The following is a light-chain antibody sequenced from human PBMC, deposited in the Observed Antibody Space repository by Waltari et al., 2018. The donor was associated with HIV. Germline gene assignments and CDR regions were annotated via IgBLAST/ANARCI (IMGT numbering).Light chain of an antibody. CDR3: QQYYSTPLT. CDR2: WAS. CDR1: QSVLYSSNNKNY. V-gene: IGKV4-1*01. J-gene: IGKJ4*01. Sequence: DIVMTQSPDSLAVSLGERATINCQSSQSVLYSSNNKNYLAWHQQKPGQPPALFIYWASTRESGVPDRFSGIGSATDFTVTISSLQAEDVAVYYCQQYYSTPLTFGGGTQVEIK.